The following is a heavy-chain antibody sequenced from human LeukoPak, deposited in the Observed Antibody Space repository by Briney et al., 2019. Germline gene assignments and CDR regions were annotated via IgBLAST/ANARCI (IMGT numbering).Heavy chain of an antibody. J-gene: IGHJ6*03. CDR2: IYPGDSDT. CDR3: ARRATTAGDYYYYMDV. CDR1: GYSFTSYW. D-gene: IGHD4-17*01. V-gene: IGHV5-51*01. Sequence: GESLKISCKGSGYSFTSYWIGWVRQMPGKGLEWMGIIYPGDSDTRYSPSFQGQVTISADKSISTAYLQWSSLKASDTAMYYCARRATTAGDYYYYMDVWGKGTTVTVSS.